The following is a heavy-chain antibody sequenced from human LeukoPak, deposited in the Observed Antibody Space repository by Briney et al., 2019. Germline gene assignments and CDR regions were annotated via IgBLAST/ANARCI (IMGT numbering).Heavy chain of an antibody. CDR2: ISGGVGST. CDR3: AKSNGYGLVDI. Sequence: PGGTLRLSCAASGFTFSSYGMSWVRQAPGKGLEWVSAISGGVGSTYYADSVKGRFTISRDNSKNTLYLQMNSLRAEDTAVYYCAKSNGYGLVDIWGQGTMVTVSS. D-gene: IGHD3-10*01. V-gene: IGHV3-23*01. CDR1: GFTFSSYG. J-gene: IGHJ3*02.